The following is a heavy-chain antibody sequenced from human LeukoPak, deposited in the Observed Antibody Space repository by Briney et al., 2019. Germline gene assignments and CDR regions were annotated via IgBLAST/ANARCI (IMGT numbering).Heavy chain of an antibody. V-gene: IGHV4-4*07. D-gene: IGHD1-26*01. CDR2: LYPRGTT. CDR3: AGGGSPHI. CDR1: GGSISNYF. Sequence: SETLSLTCTVSGGSISNYFLGWVRQPAGKALEWIGRLYPRGTTNYNPSLKSRVSMSLDTSMTQFSLKLNSVTAADTAVYYCAGGGSPHIWGQGTMVTVSS. J-gene: IGHJ3*02.